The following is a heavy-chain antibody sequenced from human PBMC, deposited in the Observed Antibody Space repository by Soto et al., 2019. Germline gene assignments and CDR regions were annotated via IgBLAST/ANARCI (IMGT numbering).Heavy chain of an antibody. CDR1: GDSVPSNSAA. V-gene: IGHV6-1*01. CDR3: ARESDGRLLWFGELSYNWFDP. J-gene: IGHJ5*02. D-gene: IGHD3-10*01. Sequence: PSQTLSLTCAISGDSVPSNSAAWNWIRQSPSRGLEWLGRTYYRSKWYNDYAVSVKSRITINPDTSKNQFSLQLNSVTPEDTAVYYCARESDGRLLWFGELSYNWFDPWGQGTLVTVSS. CDR2: TYYRSKWYN.